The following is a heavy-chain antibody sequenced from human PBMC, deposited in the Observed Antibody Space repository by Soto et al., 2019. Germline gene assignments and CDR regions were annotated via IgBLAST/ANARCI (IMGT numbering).Heavy chain of an antibody. CDR2: ISAYNGNT. J-gene: IGHJ5*02. CDR1: GYTFTSYG. Sequence: QVQLVQSGAEVKKPGASVKVSCKASGYTFTSYGISWVRQAPGQGLEWMGWISAYNGNTNYAQKLQGRVTMTTDTSTSTAYIELRSLRSDDTAVYYCARLTAAAGAPTWFDPWGQGTLVTVSS. D-gene: IGHD6-13*01. CDR3: ARLTAAAGAPTWFDP. V-gene: IGHV1-18*01.